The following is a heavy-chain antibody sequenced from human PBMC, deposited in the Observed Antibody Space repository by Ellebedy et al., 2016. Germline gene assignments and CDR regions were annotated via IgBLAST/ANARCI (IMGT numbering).Heavy chain of an antibody. CDR3: ARRGNNYGATHTDY. V-gene: IGHV3-23*01. Sequence: GGSLRLXXAASGFTFSSYVMTWVRQAPGKGLEWVSGITTDGSTYYADSVKGRLTISRDNSKNMVHLQIKSLRAEDTAVYYCARRGNNYGATHTDYWGQGTLVTVSS. D-gene: IGHD4/OR15-4a*01. CDR2: ITTDGST. CDR1: GFTFSSYV. J-gene: IGHJ4*02.